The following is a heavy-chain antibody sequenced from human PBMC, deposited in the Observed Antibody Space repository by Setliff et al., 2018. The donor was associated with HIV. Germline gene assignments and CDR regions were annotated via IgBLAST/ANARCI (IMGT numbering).Heavy chain of an antibody. Sequence: GASVKVSCKASGYTFTSYGISWVRQAPGQGLEWMGWISAYNGNTNYAQKLQGRVTITTDESRSTAYMELSSLSSEDTAVFYCARVGHSSSYHYYGMDVWGQGTTVTVSS. CDR2: ISAYNGNT. CDR3: ARVGHSSSYHYYGMDV. J-gene: IGHJ6*02. CDR1: GYTFTSYG. V-gene: IGHV1-18*01. D-gene: IGHD6-13*01.